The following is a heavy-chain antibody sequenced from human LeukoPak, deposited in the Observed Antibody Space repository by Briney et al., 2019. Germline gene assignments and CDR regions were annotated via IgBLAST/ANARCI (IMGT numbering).Heavy chain of an antibody. CDR2: IYSGGST. V-gene: IGHV3-66*01. CDR3: ARGRLYSSSWYEYYFDY. Sequence: GGSLRLSCAASGFTVSSNYMSWVRQAPGKGLEWVSVIYSGGSTYYADSVKGRFTISRDNSKNTLYLQMNSLRAEDTAVYYCARGRLYSSSWYEYYFDYWGQGTLVAVSS. D-gene: IGHD6-13*01. J-gene: IGHJ4*02. CDR1: GFTVSSNY.